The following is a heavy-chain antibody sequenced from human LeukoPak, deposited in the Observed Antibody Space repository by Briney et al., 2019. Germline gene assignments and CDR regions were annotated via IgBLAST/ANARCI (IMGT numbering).Heavy chain of an antibody. D-gene: IGHD2-2*03. J-gene: IGHJ4*02. V-gene: IGHV3-21*04. Sequence: GGSLRLSCAASGVTFITSNMNWVRQAPGKGLEWVSYISSSKGHTYYADSVHGRFTIYRDTAKNSLYLKMNSVRDEDTAVYYCAKDSHWILFDDWGQGTLVTVSS. CDR1: GVTFITSN. CDR3: AKDSHWILFDD. CDR2: ISSSKGHT.